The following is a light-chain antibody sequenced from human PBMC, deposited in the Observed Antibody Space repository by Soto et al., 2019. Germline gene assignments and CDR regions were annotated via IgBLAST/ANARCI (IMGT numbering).Light chain of an antibody. Sequence: QSALTQPASVSGSPGQSITISCTGSSSDVGGYDYVSWYQHHPGKAPQLMIYDVTNRPSGVSNRFSGSKSGNTASLTISGLQAEDEANYYCSSYTISSTSVVFGGGTQLTVL. J-gene: IGLJ2*01. CDR2: DVT. CDR3: SSYTISSTSVV. V-gene: IGLV2-14*03. CDR1: SSDVGGYDY.